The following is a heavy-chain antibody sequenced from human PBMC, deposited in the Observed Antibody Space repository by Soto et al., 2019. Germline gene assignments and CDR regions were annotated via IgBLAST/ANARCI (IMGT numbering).Heavy chain of an antibody. CDR3: ARGSAITIFGVVFDY. D-gene: IGHD3-3*01. CDR2: IYYSGST. J-gene: IGHJ4*02. CDR1: GGSISSGGYY. Sequence: QVQLQESGPGLVKPSQTLSLTCTVSGGSISSGGYYWSWIRQHPGKGLEWIGYIYYSGSTYYNPSLKSRVTISVDTSKNQFSLKLSSVIAADTAVYCCARGSAITIFGVVFDYWGQGTLVTVSS. V-gene: IGHV4-31*03.